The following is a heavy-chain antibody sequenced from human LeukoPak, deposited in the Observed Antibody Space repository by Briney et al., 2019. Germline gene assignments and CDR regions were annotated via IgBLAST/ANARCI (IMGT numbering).Heavy chain of an antibody. V-gene: IGHV4-34*01. Sequence: SETLSLTCAVYGGSFSGYYWSWIRQPPGKGLEWIGEINHSGSTNYNPSLKSRVTISVDTSKNQFSLKLSSVTAADTAVYYCARQPKSCAPGIFITGKACWFDTWGQGTLATVSP. D-gene: IGHD3-10*01. CDR3: ARQPKSCAPGIFITGKACWFDT. J-gene: IGHJ5*02. CDR1: GGSFSGYY. CDR2: INHSGST.